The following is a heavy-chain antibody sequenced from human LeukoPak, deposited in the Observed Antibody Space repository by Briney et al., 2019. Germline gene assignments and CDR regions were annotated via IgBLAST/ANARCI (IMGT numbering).Heavy chain of an antibody. CDR2: IGSSSSTI. J-gene: IGHJ4*02. CDR1: GFTFSSYG. V-gene: IGHV3-48*01. Sequence: GGSLRLSCAASGFTFSSYGMNWVRQAPGKGLEWVSYIGSSSSTIYYADSVKGRFTISRDNSKNTLYLQINSLRAEDTAVYYCARGGGDTYYFDYWGQGTLVTVSS. CDR3: ARGGGDTYYFDY. D-gene: IGHD2-21*01.